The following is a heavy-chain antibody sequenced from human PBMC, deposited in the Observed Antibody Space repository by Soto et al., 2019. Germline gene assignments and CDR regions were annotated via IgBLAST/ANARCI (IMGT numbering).Heavy chain of an antibody. J-gene: IGHJ5*02. D-gene: IGHD2-2*01. V-gene: IGHV4-31*03. Sequence: QVQLQESGPGLVKPSQTLSLTCTVSGDPLSLGGFYWTWIRQHPGKGLEWMGYSYHTGKTYYNPSLESRLPMSVDMSKNQFSLNLSFVTAADTAVYYCARDGSSTANWIDPWGQGILVTVSS. CDR2: SYHTGKT. CDR1: GDPLSLGGFY. CDR3: ARDGSSTANWIDP.